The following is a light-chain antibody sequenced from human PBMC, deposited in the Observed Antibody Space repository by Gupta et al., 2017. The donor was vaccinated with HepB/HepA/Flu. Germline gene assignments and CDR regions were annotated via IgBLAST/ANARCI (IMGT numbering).Light chain of an antibody. CDR3: QQECSSPRT. J-gene: IGKJ1*01. V-gene: IGKV3-20*01. CDR2: GAS. CDR1: QIVSSNY. Sequence: EIVLTQSPGTLSLSPGERAILSCRASQIVSSNYLAWYQQKPGQAPRLLIYGASSRATGIPDRFSGSGSGTEFTLTISRREPEDFAVYYCQQECSSPRTFGQGTKVEIK.